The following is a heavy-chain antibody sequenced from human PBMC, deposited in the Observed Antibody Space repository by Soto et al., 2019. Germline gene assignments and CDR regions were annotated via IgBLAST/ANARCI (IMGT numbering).Heavy chain of an antibody. CDR2: INPSGGST. J-gene: IGHJ4*02. D-gene: IGHD3-16*01. CDR3: ARGYDYVWGSFYYFDP. CDR1: GYTFISYY. Sequence: ASVKVSCKASGYTFISYYMHWVRQAPGQGLEWMGIINPSGGSTTYAQKFQGRVTMTRDTSTSTVYMELSSLRSEDTAVYYCARGYDYVWGSFYYFDPWGQGTLVTVSS. V-gene: IGHV1-46*01.